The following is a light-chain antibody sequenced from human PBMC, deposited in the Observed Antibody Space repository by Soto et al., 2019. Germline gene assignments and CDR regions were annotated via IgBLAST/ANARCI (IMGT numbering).Light chain of an antibody. V-gene: IGKV3D-15*01. Sequence: EIVMTQSASTLSVSPGERATLSCRASQSVRSNLAWYQQKPGQAPRLLIYGASTRATGIPVRFSGSGSGTDFTLTISSLEPEDVAVYYCQQYNDWPPITFGQGTRLEI. CDR1: QSVRSN. J-gene: IGKJ5*01. CDR2: GAS. CDR3: QQYNDWPPIT.